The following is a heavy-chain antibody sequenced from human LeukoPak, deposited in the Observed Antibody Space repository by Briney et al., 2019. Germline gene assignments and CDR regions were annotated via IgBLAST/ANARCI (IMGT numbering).Heavy chain of an antibody. Sequence: SETLSLTCTVSGGSISSYYWSWIRQPPGKGLEWIGYIYYSGSTNYNPSLKSRVTISVDTSNNQFSLKLSSVTAADTAVYYCARAGSGYYFYYFDYWGQGTLVTVSS. CDR1: GGSISSYY. V-gene: IGHV4-59*01. CDR3: ARAGSGYYFYYFDY. CDR2: IYYSGST. D-gene: IGHD3-22*01. J-gene: IGHJ4*02.